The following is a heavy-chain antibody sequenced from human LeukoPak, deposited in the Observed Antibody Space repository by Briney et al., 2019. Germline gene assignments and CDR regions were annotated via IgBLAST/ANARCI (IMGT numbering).Heavy chain of an antibody. CDR3: ARDNERFGVSVGRFGFDI. CDR2: INQDGSMK. D-gene: IGHD3-10*01. V-gene: IGHV3-7*03. CDR1: GFTFSNYW. J-gene: IGHJ3*02. Sequence: RPGGSLRLSCAASGFTFSNYWMSWVRQAPGEGLEWVANINQDGSMKNNVDSLKGRFTISRDNAKNSLYLQMNSLRAEDTAVYYCARDNERFGVSVGRFGFDIWGQGTMVTVSS.